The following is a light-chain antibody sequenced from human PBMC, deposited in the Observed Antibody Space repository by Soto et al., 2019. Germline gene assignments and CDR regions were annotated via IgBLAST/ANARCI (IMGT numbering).Light chain of an antibody. V-gene: IGLV2-14*03. Sequence: QSVLTQVASVSASPGQSITISCTGTSSDVGGHNYVSWYQQHPGKAPKLMIYNVDYRPSGVSNRFSGSKSGNTASLTISELQAEDEANYYCSSYADSSTVVFGGGTKVTVL. CDR1: SSDVGGHNY. J-gene: IGLJ2*01. CDR2: NVD. CDR3: SSYADSSTVV.